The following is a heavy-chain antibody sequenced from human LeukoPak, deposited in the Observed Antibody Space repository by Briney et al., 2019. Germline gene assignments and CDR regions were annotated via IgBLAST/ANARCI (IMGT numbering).Heavy chain of an antibody. CDR2: ISYDGSNK. V-gene: IGHV3-30-3*01. D-gene: IGHD6-19*01. CDR1: GITFSSYA. CDR3: ARDGSSGWTWYFDY. Sequence: GGSLRLSCAASGITFSSYAMHWVRQAPGKGLEWVAVISYDGSNKYYADSVKARFTISRDNSKNTLYLQMNSLRAEDTAVYYCARDGSSGWTWYFDYWGQGTQVTVSS. J-gene: IGHJ4*02.